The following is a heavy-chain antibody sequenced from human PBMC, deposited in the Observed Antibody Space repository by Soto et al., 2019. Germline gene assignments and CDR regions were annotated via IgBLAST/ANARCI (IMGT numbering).Heavy chain of an antibody. V-gene: IGHV4-39*01. CDR1: GGSLNSGSYY. CDR2: IYHSGDT. Sequence: SETLSLTCTVSGGSLNSGSYYWGWIRQPPGKGLEWVGSIYHSGDTYYNPSLKSRVSISVDTSKNQFSLKLSSVTAADTAVYYCARGGTFDIWGQGTMVTVSS. CDR3: ARGGTFDI. D-gene: IGHD3-16*01. J-gene: IGHJ3*02.